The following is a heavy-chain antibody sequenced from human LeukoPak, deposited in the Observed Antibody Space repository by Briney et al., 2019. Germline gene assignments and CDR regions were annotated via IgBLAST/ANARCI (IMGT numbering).Heavy chain of an antibody. CDR1: GYTLTSYG. V-gene: IGHV1-18*01. CDR2: ISAYNGNT. J-gene: IGHJ5*02. CDR3: ARGRRYCSSTSCYNWFDP. D-gene: IGHD2-2*01. Sequence: GASVKVSCKASGYTLTSYGISWVRQAPGQGLEWMGWISAYNGNTNYAQKLQGRVTMTTDTSTSTAYMELRSLRSDDTAVYYCARGRRYCSSTSCYNWFDPWGQGTLVTVSS.